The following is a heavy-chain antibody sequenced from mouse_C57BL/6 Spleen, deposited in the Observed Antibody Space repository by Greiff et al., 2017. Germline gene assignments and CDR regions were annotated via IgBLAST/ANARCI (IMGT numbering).Heavy chain of an antibody. J-gene: IGHJ4*01. Sequence: QVQLQQSGPELVKPGASVKISCKASGYAFSSSWMNWVKQRTGKGLEWIGRIYPGDGDTTYNGKFKGKATLTADKSSSPAYLQLSSLTSEVSAVYFCARWDLLLPVMDYWGQGTSVTVSS. CDR1: GYAFSSSW. CDR2: IYPGDGDT. D-gene: IGHD1-1*01. V-gene: IGHV1-82*01. CDR3: ARWDLLLPVMDY.